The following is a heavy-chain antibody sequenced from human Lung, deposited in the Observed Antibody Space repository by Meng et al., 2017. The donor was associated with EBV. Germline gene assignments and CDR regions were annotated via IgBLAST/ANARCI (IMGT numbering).Heavy chain of an antibody. J-gene: IGHJ4*02. D-gene: IGHD6-6*01. V-gene: IGHV2-5*02. CDR3: AHLITARPFDY. CDR2: IYWDDDK. CDR1: GFSLSTRGVG. Sequence: QITLKESGPTLVKPTXTLTLTCSFSGFSLSTRGVGVGWIRQPPGKALEWLALIYWDDDKRYNPSLKSRLTITKDTSKNQVVLTVTNMDPVDTATYYCAHLITARPFDYWGQGTLVTVSS.